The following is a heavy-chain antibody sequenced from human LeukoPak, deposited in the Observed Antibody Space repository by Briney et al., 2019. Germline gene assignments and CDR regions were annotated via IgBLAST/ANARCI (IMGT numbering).Heavy chain of an antibody. CDR1: GFTFSSSA. CDR3: AKLVAVAGRNY. CDR2: ISGSGGST. J-gene: IGHJ4*02. Sequence: GGSLRLSCAASGFTFSSSAMSWVRLAPGKGLEWVSSISGSGGSTYYADSVKGRFTISRDNSKNTLYLQMNSLRAEDTAVYYCAKLVAVAGRNYWGQGTLVTVSS. D-gene: IGHD6-19*01. V-gene: IGHV3-23*01.